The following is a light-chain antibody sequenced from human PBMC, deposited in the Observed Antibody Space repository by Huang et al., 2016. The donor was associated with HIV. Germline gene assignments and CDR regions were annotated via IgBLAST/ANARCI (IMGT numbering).Light chain of an antibody. V-gene: IGKV1-39*01. CDR1: QIISTY. CDR3: QQSHSTPYT. Sequence: DIQMTQSPSSLSASVWDRVTISCRASQIISTYLIWYQQKPGKAPKLLIYDASSVQRGVPSRFGGSGSGTDFTLTISSLQPEDFATYYCQQSHSTPYTFGQGTKLEIK. CDR2: DAS. J-gene: IGKJ2*01.